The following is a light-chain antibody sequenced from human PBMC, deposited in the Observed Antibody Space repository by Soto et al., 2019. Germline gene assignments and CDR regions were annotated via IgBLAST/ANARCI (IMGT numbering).Light chain of an antibody. V-gene: IGKV1-5*01. Sequence: DIQMTQSPSTLSASIGDRVTITCRASQSINGRLAWYQQKPGRPPKLLIYDVSFLESGVPSRFSGSGSGTDFNLTISSLRPDDFATFYCQQYKVYPYTFGQGTRLEIK. CDR1: QSINGR. CDR2: DVS. CDR3: QQYKVYPYT. J-gene: IGKJ2*01.